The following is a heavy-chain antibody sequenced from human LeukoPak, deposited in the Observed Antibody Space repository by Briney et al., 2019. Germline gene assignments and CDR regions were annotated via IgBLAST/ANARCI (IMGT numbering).Heavy chain of an antibody. Sequence: PGGSLRLSCAASGFTFSSYSMNWVRQAPGKGLEWVSSISSSSSYIYYADSVKGRFTISRDNAKNSLYLQMNSLRAEDTAVYYCAKDGAGLQLWLLPYWGQGTLVTVSS. V-gene: IGHV3-21*01. CDR1: GFTFSSYS. CDR2: ISSSSSYI. J-gene: IGHJ4*02. D-gene: IGHD5-18*01. CDR3: AKDGAGLQLWLLPY.